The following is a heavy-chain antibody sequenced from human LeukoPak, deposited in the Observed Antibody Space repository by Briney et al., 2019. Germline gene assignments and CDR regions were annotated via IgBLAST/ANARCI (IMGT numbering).Heavy chain of an antibody. J-gene: IGHJ4*02. Sequence: SETLSLTCTVSGGSVSSGSYYWSWIRQPPGKGLEWIGYIYYSGSTNYNPSLKSRVTISVDTSKNQFSLKLSSVTAADTAVYYRARGVSSGWLKDYWGQGALVTVSS. CDR3: ARGVSSGWLKDY. V-gene: IGHV4-61*01. CDR1: GGSVSSGSYY. CDR2: IYYSGST. D-gene: IGHD6-19*01.